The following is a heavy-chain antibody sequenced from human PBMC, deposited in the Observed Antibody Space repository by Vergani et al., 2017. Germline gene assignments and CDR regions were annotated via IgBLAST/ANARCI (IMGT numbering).Heavy chain of an antibody. CDR3: ARDLSIGRPQLKAFDI. J-gene: IGHJ3*02. V-gene: IGHV3-21*01. Sequence: EVQLVESGGGLVKPGGSLRLSCAASGFTFSSYSINWVRHAPGKGLEWVSSISSRSSYIYYADSVKGRFTISRDNAKNSLYLQMNSLRAEDTAVYYCARDLSIGRPQLKAFDIWGQGTMVTVSS. D-gene: IGHD6-6*01. CDR1: GFTFSSYS. CDR2: ISSRSSYI.